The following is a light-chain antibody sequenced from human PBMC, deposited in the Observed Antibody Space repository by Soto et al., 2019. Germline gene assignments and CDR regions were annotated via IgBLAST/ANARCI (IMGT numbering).Light chain of an antibody. CDR3: QQYNNWPG. J-gene: IGKJ4*01. Sequence: EIVMTQSPATLSVSPGERATLSCRASQSVSSNLAWYQQKPGQAPRLLIYGASTRATGIPARVSGSGSGTEFTRTISSLQSEDFAVYYCQQYNNWPGFGGGTKVEIK. CDR1: QSVSSN. V-gene: IGKV3-15*01. CDR2: GAS.